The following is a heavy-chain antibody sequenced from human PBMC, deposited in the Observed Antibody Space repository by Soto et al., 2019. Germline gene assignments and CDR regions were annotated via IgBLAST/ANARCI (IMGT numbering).Heavy chain of an antibody. CDR1: GGSISSGGYY. CDR2: IYYSGGT. Sequence: SETLSLTCTVSGGSISSGGYYWSWIRQHPGKGLEWIGYIYYSGGTYYNPSLKSRVTISVDTSKNTLYLQMNSLRAEDTAVYYCAKDPPVTVAGAEYFQHWGQGTLVTVSS. D-gene: IGHD6-19*01. CDR3: AKDPPVTVAGAEYFQH. V-gene: IGHV4-31*03. J-gene: IGHJ1*01.